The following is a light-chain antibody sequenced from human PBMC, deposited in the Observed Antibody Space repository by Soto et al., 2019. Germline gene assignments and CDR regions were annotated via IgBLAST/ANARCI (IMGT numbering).Light chain of an antibody. V-gene: IGKV3-15*01. CDR3: QQYGYLVT. Sequence: EIVMTQSPATLSVSPGERAALSCRASQSVSSNLAWYQQKPGQAPRLLIYGASTRATGIPARFSGSGSGTEFTLTISSLQSEDSAMYYRQQYGYLVTFGGGTKVDI. CDR2: GAS. CDR1: QSVSSN. J-gene: IGKJ4*01.